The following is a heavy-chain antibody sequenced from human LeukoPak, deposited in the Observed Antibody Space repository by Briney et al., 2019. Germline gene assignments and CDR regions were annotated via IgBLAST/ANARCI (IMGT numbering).Heavy chain of an antibody. D-gene: IGHD3-3*01. CDR3: ARQRYYDFWSALGDPDWYFDY. CDR1: GGSISSSSYY. V-gene: IGHV4-61*05. CDR2: IYTSGST. Sequence: SETLSLTCTVSGGSISSSSYYWGWIRQPPGKGLEWIGRIYTSGSTNYNPSLKSRVTMSVDTSKNQFSLKLSSVTAADTAVYYCARQRYYDFWSALGDPDWYFDYWGQGTLVTVSS. J-gene: IGHJ4*02.